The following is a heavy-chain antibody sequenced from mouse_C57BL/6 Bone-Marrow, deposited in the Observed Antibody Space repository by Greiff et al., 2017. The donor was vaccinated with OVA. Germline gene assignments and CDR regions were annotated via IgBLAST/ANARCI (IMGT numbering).Heavy chain of an antibody. Sequence: VQLKQSGAELVKPGASVKLSCTASGFNIKDYYMHWVKQRTEQGLEWIGRIDPEDGETKYAPKFQGKATITADTSSNTAYLQLSSLTSEDTAVYYCARGSNCFFYWYFDVWGTGTTVTVSS. CDR2: IDPEDGET. CDR1: GFNIKDYY. V-gene: IGHV14-2*01. CDR3: ARGSNCFFYWYFDV. J-gene: IGHJ1*03. D-gene: IGHD4-1*01.